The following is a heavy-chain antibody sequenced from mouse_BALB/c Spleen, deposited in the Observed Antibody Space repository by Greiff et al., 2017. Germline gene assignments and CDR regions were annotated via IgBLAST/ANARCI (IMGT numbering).Heavy chain of an antibody. Sequence: EVKLQESGPDLVKPSQSLSLTCTVTGYSITSGYSWHWIRQFPGNKLEWMGYIHYSGSTNYNPSLKSRISITRDTSKNQFFLQLNSVTTEDTATYYCATAYYRYDKGYAMDYWGQGTSVTVSS. CDR3: ATAYYRYDKGYAMDY. D-gene: IGHD2-14*01. V-gene: IGHV3-1*02. CDR2: IHYSGST. CDR1: GYSITSGYS. J-gene: IGHJ4*01.